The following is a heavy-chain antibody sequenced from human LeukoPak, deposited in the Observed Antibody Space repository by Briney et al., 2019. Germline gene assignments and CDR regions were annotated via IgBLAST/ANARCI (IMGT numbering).Heavy chain of an antibody. CDR2: IYHTGSA. D-gene: IGHD2-2*01. CDR1: GYSFTSGHY. V-gene: IGHV4-38-2*01. J-gene: IGHJ4*02. CDR3: ARYCTSTTCILRGFDY. Sequence: SETLSLTCSVSGYSFTSGHYWGWIRQPPGKGLEWITNIYHTGSAHYNPSLKSRVTISVDTSKNQFSLKLSSVTAADTAVYYCARYCTSTTCILRGFDYWGQGTLVTVSS.